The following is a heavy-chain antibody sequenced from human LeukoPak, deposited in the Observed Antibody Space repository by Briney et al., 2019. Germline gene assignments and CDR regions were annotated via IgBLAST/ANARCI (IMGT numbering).Heavy chain of an antibody. V-gene: IGHV1-2*02. D-gene: IGHD6-13*01. Sequence: ASVKVSFKSSGYAFTVYYMHWMRQAPGQGLEWMGWINPNSGGTNYAQKFQGRVTMTRDTSISTAYMELSRLRSDDTAVYYCARYIALAADGTGVTLWFYYGMDVWGQGTTVTVSS. CDR3: ARYIALAADGTGVTLWFYYGMDV. CDR2: INPNSGGT. J-gene: IGHJ6*02. CDR1: GYAFTVYY.